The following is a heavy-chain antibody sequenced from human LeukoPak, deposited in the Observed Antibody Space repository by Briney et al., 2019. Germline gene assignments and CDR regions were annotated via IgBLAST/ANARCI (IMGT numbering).Heavy chain of an antibody. J-gene: IGHJ5*02. V-gene: IGHV4-34*01. Sequence: SETLSLTCAAYGGSFSGYYWSWIRQPPGKGLEWIGEINHSGSTNYNPSLKSRVTISVDTSKNQFSLKLSSVTAADTAVYYCARGGNYGSYPWGQGTLVTVSS. CDR1: GGSFSGYY. D-gene: IGHD3-10*01. CDR2: INHSGST. CDR3: ARGGNYGSYP.